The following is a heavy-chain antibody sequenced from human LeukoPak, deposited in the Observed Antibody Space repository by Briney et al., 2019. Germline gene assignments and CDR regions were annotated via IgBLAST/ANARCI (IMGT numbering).Heavy chain of an antibody. CDR3: ARVKSHYYGSGSYYLVDY. V-gene: IGHV3-21*01. D-gene: IGHD3-10*01. CDR2: ISSSSSYI. Sequence: GGSLRLSCAASGFTFSSYSMNWVRQAPGKGLEWVSSISSSSSYIYYADSVKGRFTISRDNAKNSLYLQMNSLRAEDTAVYYCARVKSHYYGSGSYYLVDYWGQGTLVTVSS. J-gene: IGHJ4*02. CDR1: GFTFSSYS.